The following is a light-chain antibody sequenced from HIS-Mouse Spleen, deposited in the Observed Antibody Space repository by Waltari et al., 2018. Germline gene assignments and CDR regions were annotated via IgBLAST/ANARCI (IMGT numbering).Light chain of an antibody. CDR1: SSDVGGYYY. CDR3: SSYTSSSFNVV. Sequence: QSALTQPASVSGSPGQSITISCPGTSSDVGGYYYASWYQQHPGKAPKLMIYDVSNRPSGVSNRFSGSKSGNTASLTISGLQAEDEADYYCSSYTSSSFNVVFGGGTKLTVL. J-gene: IGLJ2*01. V-gene: IGLV2-14*03. CDR2: DVS.